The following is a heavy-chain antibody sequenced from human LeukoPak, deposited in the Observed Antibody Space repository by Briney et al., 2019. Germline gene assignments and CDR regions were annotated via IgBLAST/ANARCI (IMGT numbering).Heavy chain of an antibody. J-gene: IGHJ4*02. Sequence: GGSLRLSCTASGFTFRDYNINWFRQAPGRGLEWVGFIRSKADGGTTEYAASVKGRFTISRDDSKNVAYLQINNLRVEDTALYYCARDDRPYGHDFDYWGQGTLVTVSS. CDR2: IRSKADGGTT. CDR3: ARDDRPYGHDFDY. CDR1: GFTFRDYN. D-gene: IGHD4-17*01. V-gene: IGHV3-49*03.